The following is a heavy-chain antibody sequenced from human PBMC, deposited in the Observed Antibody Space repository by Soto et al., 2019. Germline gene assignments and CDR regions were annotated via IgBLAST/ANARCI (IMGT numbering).Heavy chain of an antibody. D-gene: IGHD2-21*01. J-gene: IGHJ6*02. CDR3: ARDIIPSDYYYYYGMDV. CDR1: GYTFTGYY. CDR2: INPNSGGT. Sequence: ASVKLSCKASGYTFTGYYMHWVRQAPGQGLEWMGWINPNSGGTNYAQKFQGWVTMTRDTSISTAYMELSRLRSDDTAVYYCARDIIPSDYYYYYGMDVWGQGTTVTVSS. V-gene: IGHV1-2*04.